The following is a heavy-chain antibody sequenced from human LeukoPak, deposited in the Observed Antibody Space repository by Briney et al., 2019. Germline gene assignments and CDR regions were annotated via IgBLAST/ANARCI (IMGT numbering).Heavy chain of an antibody. D-gene: IGHD2-2*01. CDR1: GFTFGDYA. J-gene: IGHJ6*03. Sequence: GGSLRLSCTASGFTFGDYAMSWVRQAPGKGLEWVGFIRSKAYGGTTEYAASVKGRFTISRDDSKSIAYLQMNSLKTEDTAVYYCTREYCSSTSCYYYYYYYMDVWGKGTTVTISS. CDR2: IRSKAYGGTT. CDR3: TREYCSSTSCYYYYYYYMDV. V-gene: IGHV3-49*04.